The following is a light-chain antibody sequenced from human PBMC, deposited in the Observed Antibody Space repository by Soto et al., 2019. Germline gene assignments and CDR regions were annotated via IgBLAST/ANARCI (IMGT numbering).Light chain of an antibody. CDR3: HQYDNSPRT. CDR2: GTS. Sequence: IVLTQSTGTLSLSPGERATLSCRASQSVSSTYLAWYQQKPGQAPRLLIHGTSSRATGIPDRFSGSGSGTDFTLTISRLEPEEFGVDYCHQYDNSPRTFGQGTRLEIK. CDR1: QSVSSTY. V-gene: IGKV3-20*01. J-gene: IGKJ2*01.